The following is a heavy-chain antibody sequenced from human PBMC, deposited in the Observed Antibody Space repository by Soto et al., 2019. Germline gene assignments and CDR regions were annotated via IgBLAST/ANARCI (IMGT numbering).Heavy chain of an antibody. CDR2: IYYSGST. CDR3: ARSMTTVTTYAFDI. D-gene: IGHD4-17*01. J-gene: IGHJ3*02. V-gene: IGHV4-59*12. Sequence: QVQLQESVPGLVKPSETLSLTCTVSGGSINSYYWSWIRQPPGKGLEWIGYIYYSGSTNYNSSLKSRVTISVDTSKNQFSLRLSSVTAADTAVYYCARSMTTVTTYAFDIWGQGTMVTVSS. CDR1: GGSINSYY.